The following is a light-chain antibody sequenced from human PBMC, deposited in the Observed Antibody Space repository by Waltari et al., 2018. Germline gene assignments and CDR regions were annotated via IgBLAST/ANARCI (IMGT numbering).Light chain of an antibody. CDR1: RSDVGNYNL. CDR3: CSYAGSYTWV. J-gene: IGLJ3*02. V-gene: IGLV2-23*01. Sequence: QSALTQPAPVSGSPGQSITIACTGTRSDVGNYNLVSWYQHYPGTAPKVMIYDDNRRPSGVSDRFSGSKSGNTASLTISGVQAEDEADYYCCSYAGSYTWVFGGGTKLTVL. CDR2: DDN.